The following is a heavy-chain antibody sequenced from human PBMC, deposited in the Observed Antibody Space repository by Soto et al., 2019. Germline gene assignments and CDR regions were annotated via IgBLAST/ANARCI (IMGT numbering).Heavy chain of an antibody. J-gene: IGHJ6*02. D-gene: IGHD2-2*01. CDR2: ISAHNGNT. Sequence: ASVKVSCKASGHTFTSYGISWVRQAPGQGLEWMGWISAHNGNTNYAQKLQGRVTMTTDTSTSTAYMELRSLRSDDTAVYYCASAGVPAAMPYYYYGMDVWGQGTTVTVSS. V-gene: IGHV1-18*01. CDR1: GHTFTSYG. CDR3: ASAGVPAAMPYYYYGMDV.